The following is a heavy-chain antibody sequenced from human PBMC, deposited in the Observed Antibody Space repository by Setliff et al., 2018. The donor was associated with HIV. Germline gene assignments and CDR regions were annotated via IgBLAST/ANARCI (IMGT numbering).Heavy chain of an antibody. Sequence: GASVKVSCKASGYIFTHYGISWVRQAPGQGLEWMGWISAYSGNTKYAQKFQGRLTMTTDTSTTTAYMELRSLRSDDTALYYCARGIFTGSYHFDYWGQGTLVTVSS. CDR1: GYIFTHYG. CDR3: ARGIFTGSYHFDY. J-gene: IGHJ4*02. V-gene: IGHV1-18*01. D-gene: IGHD3-10*01. CDR2: ISAYSGNT.